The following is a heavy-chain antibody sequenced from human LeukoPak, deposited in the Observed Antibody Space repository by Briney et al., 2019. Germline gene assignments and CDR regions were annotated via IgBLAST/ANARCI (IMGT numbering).Heavy chain of an antibody. V-gene: IGHV1-46*01. CDR1: GYTFTSNY. Sequence: GASVKVSCKAFGYTFTSNYMHWVRQAPGQGPEWVGVISPSGGSTTYAQKFQGRVTLTRDMSTSTVYMELGSLRSEDTAVYYCARNVKDSSSSYSVYYYYMDVWGKGTTVTVSS. D-gene: IGHD6-6*01. J-gene: IGHJ6*03. CDR3: ARNVKDSSSSYSVYYYYMDV. CDR2: ISPSGGST.